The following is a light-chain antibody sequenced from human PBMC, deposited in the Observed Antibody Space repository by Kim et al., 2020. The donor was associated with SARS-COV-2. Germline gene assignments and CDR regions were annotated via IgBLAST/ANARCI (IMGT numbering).Light chain of an antibody. Sequence: SSSIGNRVPIPCRASQNISRWLACYQQQSGKVPKLLLYKASFLDSGVPSRFSGSGSGTEFTLTISSLQPDDFATYYCQHYSDSLYTFGQGTKLEIK. CDR1: QNISRW. CDR2: KAS. V-gene: IGKV1-5*03. J-gene: IGKJ2*01. CDR3: QHYSDSLYT.